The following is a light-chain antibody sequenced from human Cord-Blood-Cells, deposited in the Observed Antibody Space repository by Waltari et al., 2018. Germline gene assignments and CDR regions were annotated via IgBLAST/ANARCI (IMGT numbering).Light chain of an antibody. CDR2: LGS. Sequence: DLVMPQSPLSLPVTPGETASLSCRSSQSPLHSNGYNYLDWYLQKPVQSPQLLIYLGSNRASGVPDRFSGSGSGTDFTLKISRVEAEDVGVYYCMQALQTPWTFGQVTKVEIK. CDR1: QSPLHSNGYNY. CDR3: MQALQTPWT. V-gene: IGKV2-28*01. J-gene: IGKJ1*01.